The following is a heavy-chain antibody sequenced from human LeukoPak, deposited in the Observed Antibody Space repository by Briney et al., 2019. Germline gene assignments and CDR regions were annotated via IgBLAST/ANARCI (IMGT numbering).Heavy chain of an antibody. J-gene: IGHJ4*02. CDR2: ISYDGSNK. D-gene: IGHD1-26*01. Sequence: PGGSLRLSCAASGFTFSSYAMHWVRQAPGKGLEWVAVISYDGSNKYYADSVKGRFTISRDNSKNTLYLQMNSLRAEDTAVYYCAREESIGSYQFLHDYWGQGTLVTVSS. V-gene: IGHV3-30*04. CDR3: AREESIGSYQFLHDY. CDR1: GFTFSSYA.